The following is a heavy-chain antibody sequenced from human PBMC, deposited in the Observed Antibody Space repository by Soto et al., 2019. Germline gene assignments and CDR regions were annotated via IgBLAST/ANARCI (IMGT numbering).Heavy chain of an antibody. D-gene: IGHD3-10*01. CDR3: ARGITMVRGNPGGFDP. Sequence: QVQLVQSGAEVTKPGSSVKVSCKASGGTFSSYAISWVRQAPVQGLEWMGGIIPIFGTANYAQKFQGRVTITADESTSTAYMELSSLRSEDTAVYYCARGITMVRGNPGGFDPWGQGTLVTVSS. J-gene: IGHJ5*02. V-gene: IGHV1-69*01. CDR1: GGTFSSYA. CDR2: IIPIFGTA.